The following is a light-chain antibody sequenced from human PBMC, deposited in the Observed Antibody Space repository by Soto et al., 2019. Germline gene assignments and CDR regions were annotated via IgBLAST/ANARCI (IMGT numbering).Light chain of an antibody. V-gene: IGKV3-15*01. Sequence: EIVMTQSPATLSVSPGERATLSCRASQSISSNLAWYRQKPGQAPRFLIYGASTRATGIPARFSGSGSGTEFTLTISSLQSEDSAVYFCQQYANWPKTFGQGTKVDIK. CDR3: QQYANWPKT. CDR2: GAS. CDR1: QSISSN. J-gene: IGKJ1*01.